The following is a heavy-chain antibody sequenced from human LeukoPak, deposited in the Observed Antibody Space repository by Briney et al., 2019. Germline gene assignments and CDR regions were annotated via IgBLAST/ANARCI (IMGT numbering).Heavy chain of an antibody. D-gene: IGHD1-26*01. J-gene: IGHJ3*02. Sequence: GGSLRLSCAASGFTVSNNYMGWVRQAPGKGLEWVSLIYSGGSTDYADSVKGRFTISRDNSKNTLYLQMNSLRAEDTAVYYCARGGDIVGTSRSAFDIWGQGTMVTVSS. CDR1: GFTVSNNY. CDR2: IYSGGST. CDR3: ARGGDIVGTSRSAFDI. V-gene: IGHV3-53*01.